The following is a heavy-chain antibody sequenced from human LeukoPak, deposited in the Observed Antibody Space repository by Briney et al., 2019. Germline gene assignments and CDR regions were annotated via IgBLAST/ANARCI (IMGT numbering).Heavy chain of an antibody. CDR1: GYTFTDYY. Sequence: VKVSCKASGYTFTDYYMHWVRQAPGQGLEWMGWINPNSGGTNYAQKFQGRVTMTRDTSISTAYMELSRLRSDDTAVYYCARAISLGELSHMDVWGKGTTVTVSS. V-gene: IGHV1-2*02. CDR2: INPNSGGT. J-gene: IGHJ6*03. CDR3: ARAISLGELSHMDV. D-gene: IGHD3-16*02.